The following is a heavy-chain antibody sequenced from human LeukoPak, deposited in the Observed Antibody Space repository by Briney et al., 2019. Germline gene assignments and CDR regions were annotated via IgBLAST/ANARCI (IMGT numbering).Heavy chain of an antibody. CDR3: ARDGQSSSSYYYYYYMDV. D-gene: IGHD2-2*01. V-gene: IGHV4-34*01. CDR2: INHSGST. Sequence: SETLSLTCAVYGGSFSGYYWSWIRQPPGKGLEWIGEINHSGSTNYNPSLKSRVTISVDTSKNQFSLKLSSVTAADTAVYYCARDGQSSSSYYYYYYMDVWGKGTTVTVSS. J-gene: IGHJ6*03. CDR1: GGSFSGYY.